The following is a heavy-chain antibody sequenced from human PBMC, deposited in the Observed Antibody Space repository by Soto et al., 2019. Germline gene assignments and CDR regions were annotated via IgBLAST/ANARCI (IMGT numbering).Heavy chain of an antibody. CDR2: IYESGST. CDR3: ARRRAGYGDPIDY. CDR1: GDSISSNNW. Sequence: SETLSLTCAVSGDSISSNNWWSWVRPPPGKGLEWNGEIYESGSTNYNPSLKSRITISVDKSKNEFSLKQTSMTAADTAVYYCARRRAGYGDPIDYWGRGTLVTVSS. V-gene: IGHV4-4*02. D-gene: IGHD4-17*01. J-gene: IGHJ4*02.